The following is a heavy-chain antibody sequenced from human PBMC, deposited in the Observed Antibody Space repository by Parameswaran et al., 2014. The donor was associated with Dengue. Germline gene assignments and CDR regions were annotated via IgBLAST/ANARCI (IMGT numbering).Heavy chain of an antibody. V-gene: IGHV5-51*01. D-gene: IGHD1-1*01. CDR2: IYPADSET. J-gene: IGHJ3*01. Sequence: VRQMPGKGLEWMGIIYPADSETKYSPSFQGQVTMSADRSVNTVYLQWSGLKASDTAVYYCARSSDSTTAQAAFDVWGQGTLVTVSS. CDR3: ARSSDSTTAQAAFDV.